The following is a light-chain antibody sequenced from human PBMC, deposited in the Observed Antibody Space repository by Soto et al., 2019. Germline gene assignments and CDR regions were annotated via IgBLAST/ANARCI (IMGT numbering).Light chain of an antibody. CDR1: SSNIGAGYD. J-gene: IGLJ3*02. CDR2: GNT. CDR3: QSHDSSLNSWV. V-gene: IGLV1-40*01. Sequence: QSVLTQPPSMXXXXGXXXXISCTGSSSNIGAGYDVHWYQHLPGTAPKLLIYGNTNRPSGVPDRFSGSKSGTSASLAITGLQAEDEADYYCQSHDSSLNSWVFGGGTKLTVL.